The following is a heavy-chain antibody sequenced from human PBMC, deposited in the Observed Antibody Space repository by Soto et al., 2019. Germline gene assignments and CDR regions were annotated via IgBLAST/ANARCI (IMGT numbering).Heavy chain of an antibody. CDR3: VVRGSAFDI. CDR2: ISSNGNIR. CDR1: GFTFRGDA. J-gene: IGHJ3*02. D-gene: IGHD3-10*01. Sequence: GGSLRLSCSASGFTFRGDAVNWVRQPPGKGLEDVSVISSNGNIRDYADSVRGRFTISRDNFKNTVYLQMSSLRVEGMAVYYCVVRGSAFDIWGQGIMVSVSS. V-gene: IGHV3-64D*08.